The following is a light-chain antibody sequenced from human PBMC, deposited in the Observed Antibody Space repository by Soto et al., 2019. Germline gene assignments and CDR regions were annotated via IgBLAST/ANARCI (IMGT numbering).Light chain of an antibody. V-gene: IGKV1-39*01. J-gene: IGKJ4*01. CDR2: AAS. Sequence: DIQMTQSPSSLSASVGDRVTITCRASQSISSYFNWYQQKPGKAPKLLIYAASSLQSGVPSRFSGSGSGTDFTLTISSLHPEDFATYYCQQSYSTPRFGGGTKVEIK. CDR3: QQSYSTPR. CDR1: QSISSY.